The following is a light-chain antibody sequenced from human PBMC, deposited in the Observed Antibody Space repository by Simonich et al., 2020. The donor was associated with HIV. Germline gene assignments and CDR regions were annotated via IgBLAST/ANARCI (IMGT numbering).Light chain of an antibody. CDR3: QQYYTTHWT. CDR1: QTVLSSSNNKFY. V-gene: IGKV4-1*01. Sequence: DIVMTQSPDSLAVSLGERATINSKSSQTVLSSSNNKFYLAWYQQKPGQPPKLLIYWASPRESGVPDRFSGSGSGTDFTLTINSLQAEDVAVYYCQQYYTTHWTFGQGTKVEFK. CDR2: WAS. J-gene: IGKJ1*01.